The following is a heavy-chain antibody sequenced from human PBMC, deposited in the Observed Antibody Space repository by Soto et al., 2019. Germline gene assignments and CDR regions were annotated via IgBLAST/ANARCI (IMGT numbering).Heavy chain of an antibody. J-gene: IGHJ4*02. V-gene: IGHV1-18*01. CDR3: ARDRGARTFRGGVYAY. CDR1: GYTFNSYG. D-gene: IGHD3-10*01. CDR2: ISAYNGNT. Sequence: ASVKVASKASGYTFNSYGITWVRKATGQGLEWMGWISAYNGNTNYAQKLQGRVTMTTDTSTSTAYMELRSLRSDDTAVYYCARDRGARTFRGGVYAYWGQGTLVTVSS.